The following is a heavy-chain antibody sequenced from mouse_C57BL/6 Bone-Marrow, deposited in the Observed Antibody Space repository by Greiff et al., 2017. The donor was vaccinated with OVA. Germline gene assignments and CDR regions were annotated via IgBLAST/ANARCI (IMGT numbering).Heavy chain of an antibody. V-gene: IGHV1-81*01. Sequence: QVQLQQSGAELARPGASVKLSCKASGYTFTSYGISWVKQRTGQGLEWIGEIYPRSGNTYYNEKFKGKATLTADKSSSTAYMELRSLTSEDSAVYFCDYYGSSSHWYFDVWGTGTTVTVSS. D-gene: IGHD1-1*01. CDR2: IYPRSGNT. J-gene: IGHJ1*03. CDR3: DYYGSSSHWYFDV. CDR1: GYTFTSYG.